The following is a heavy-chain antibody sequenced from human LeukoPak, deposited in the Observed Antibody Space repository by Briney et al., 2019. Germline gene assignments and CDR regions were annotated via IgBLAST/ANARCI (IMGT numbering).Heavy chain of an antibody. CDR3: ARLPAYCSSTSCYYDY. CDR1: GFNFRYFW. Sequence: PGGSLRVTCLGSGFNFRYFWMSWVRQAPGKGLEWVANINHDGRETYYADSVKGRFIISRDNAKDSLFLQMNSLRAEDTAVYYCARLPAYCSSTSCYYDYWGQGTLVTVSS. CDR2: INHDGRET. D-gene: IGHD2-2*01. V-gene: IGHV3-7*01. J-gene: IGHJ4*02.